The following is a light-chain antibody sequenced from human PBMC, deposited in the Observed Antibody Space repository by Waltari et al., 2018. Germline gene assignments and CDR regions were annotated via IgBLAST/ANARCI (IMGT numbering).Light chain of an antibody. V-gene: IGLV1-44*01. CDR1: ASNFGRHT. J-gene: IGLJ1*01. Sequence: QSVLTHPPSASGTPGQRVTISCSGSASNFGRHTVTWYQHRQGTAPKLRINSNNQRHSGVPDRFSGSKSDTSAALVISGLKSEDEAEYYCAAWDDSLSGDVFGTGTKVTVL. CDR3: AAWDDSLSGDV. CDR2: SNN.